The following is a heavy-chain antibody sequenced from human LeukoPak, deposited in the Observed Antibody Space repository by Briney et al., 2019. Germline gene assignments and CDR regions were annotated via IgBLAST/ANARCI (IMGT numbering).Heavy chain of an antibody. CDR1: GFTFSDYY. Sequence: PGGSLRLSCAASGFTFSDYYMSWIRQAPGKGLEWVSVIYSGGSTYYADSVKGRFTISRDNSKNTLYLQMNSLRAEDTAVYYCASVVVVTAPFAFDIWGQGTMVTVSS. J-gene: IGHJ3*02. CDR2: IYSGGST. V-gene: IGHV3-66*01. D-gene: IGHD2-21*02. CDR3: ASVVVVTAPFAFDI.